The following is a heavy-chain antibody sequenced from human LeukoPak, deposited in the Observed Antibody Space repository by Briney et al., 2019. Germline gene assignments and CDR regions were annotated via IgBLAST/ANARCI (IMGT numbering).Heavy chain of an antibody. Sequence: PSETLSLTCTVSGASITSYYWNWIRQPPRKGLEWIGDIYYSGSTTYSPSLKSRVTMSVDTSKSQFSLKLSSVTAADTAVYYCARDVGSAYYYPFDPWGQGTLVTVSS. V-gene: IGHV4-59*13. CDR2: IYYSGST. D-gene: IGHD3-22*01. CDR1: GASITSYY. J-gene: IGHJ5*02. CDR3: ARDVGSAYYYPFDP.